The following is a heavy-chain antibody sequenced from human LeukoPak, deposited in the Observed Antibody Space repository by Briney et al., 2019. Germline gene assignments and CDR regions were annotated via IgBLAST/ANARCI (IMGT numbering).Heavy chain of an antibody. Sequence: GGSLRLSCAASGFTFSSYGMHWVRQAPGRGLEWVAVTSSDLNVKLYADSVKGRFTISRDNSRSTLYLQMNSLRPEDTAIYYCAREGYYGSGSPPSLYFDYWGQGTLVTVSS. V-gene: IGHV3-30*03. CDR1: GFTFSSYG. D-gene: IGHD3-10*01. J-gene: IGHJ4*02. CDR3: AREGYYGSGSPPSLYFDY. CDR2: TSSDLNVK.